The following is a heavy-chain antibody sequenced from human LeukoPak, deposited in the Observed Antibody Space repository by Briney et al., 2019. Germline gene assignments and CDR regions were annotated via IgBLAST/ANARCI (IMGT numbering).Heavy chain of an antibody. Sequence: GGSLRLSCAASGFTFSNYAMSWVRQAPGKGMQWVSVISGTGSTTDYADSVKGRFTISRDNSKNTLYVQMNSLRAEDTAVYYCAKGSSGYYYDNWFDPWGQGTLVTVSS. CDR3: AKGSSGYYYDNWFDP. J-gene: IGHJ5*02. D-gene: IGHD3-22*01. V-gene: IGHV3-23*01. CDR2: ISGTGSTT. CDR1: GFTFSNYA.